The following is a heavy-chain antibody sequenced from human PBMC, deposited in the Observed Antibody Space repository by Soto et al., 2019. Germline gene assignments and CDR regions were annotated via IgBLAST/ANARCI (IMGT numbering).Heavy chain of an antibody. V-gene: IGHV3-33*01. D-gene: IGHD3-10*01. Sequence: QVQLVESGGDVVQPGRSLRLSCAASGFMFSGYGMHWVRQAPGKGLEWVAGIWSGGDIEYHAESVRGRFTISRDNFKNTLYQQMSSLRAEDTALYFCARRGVSDAAGGWDVWGLGTTVTVSS. CDR3: ARRGVSDAAGGWDV. J-gene: IGHJ6*01. CDR1: GFMFSGYG. CDR2: IWSGGDIE.